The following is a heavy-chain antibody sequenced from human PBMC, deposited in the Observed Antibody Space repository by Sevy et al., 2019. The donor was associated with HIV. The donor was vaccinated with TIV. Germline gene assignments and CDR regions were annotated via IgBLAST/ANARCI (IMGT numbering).Heavy chain of an antibody. V-gene: IGHV3-21*01. CDR2: ISSRSTYI. CDR3: ARDRDDYASGRRHPYYYYHGMDV. Sequence: GGSLRLSCVGSEFTFNDDFMTWVRQAPGKGLEWVSSISSRSTYIYYADSVKGRFTISRDNAKNSMFLQMNSLRHEDTAVYYCARDRDDYASGRRHPYYYYHGMDVWGQGTTVTVSS. CDR1: EFTFNDDF. D-gene: IGHD3-10*01. J-gene: IGHJ6*02.